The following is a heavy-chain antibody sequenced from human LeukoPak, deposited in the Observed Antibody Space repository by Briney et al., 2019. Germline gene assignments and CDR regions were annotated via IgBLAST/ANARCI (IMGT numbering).Heavy chain of an antibody. J-gene: IGHJ4*02. CDR1: GFTFSSYS. Sequence: PGGSLRLSCAASGFTFSSYSMNWVRQAPGKGLEWVSSISSSSRYIYYADSVKGRFTISRDNAKNSLYLQMNSLRAEDTAVYYCARDPQPTADYYDSSGYFDYWGQGTLVTVSS. CDR2: ISSSSRYI. D-gene: IGHD3-22*01. CDR3: ARDPQPTADYYDSSGYFDY. V-gene: IGHV3-21*01.